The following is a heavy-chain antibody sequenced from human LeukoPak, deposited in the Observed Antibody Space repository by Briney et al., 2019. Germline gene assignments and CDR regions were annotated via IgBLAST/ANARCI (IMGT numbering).Heavy chain of an antibody. D-gene: IGHD2-2*01. J-gene: IGHJ6*02. CDR2: ISGSGGST. Sequence: GGSLRLSCAASGFTFSSYAMSWVRQAPGKGLEWVSAISGSGGSTYYADSVKGRFTISRDNSKNTLYLQMNSLRAEDTAVYYCATPAFPSGGLRGPRDYYYYYGMDVWGQGTTVTVSS. CDR1: GFTFSSYA. CDR3: ATPAFPSGGLRGPRDYYYYYGMDV. V-gene: IGHV3-23*01.